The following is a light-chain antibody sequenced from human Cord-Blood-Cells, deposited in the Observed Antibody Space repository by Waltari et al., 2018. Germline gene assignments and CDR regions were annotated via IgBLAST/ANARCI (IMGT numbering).Light chain of an antibody. CDR3: CSYAGSYTWV. CDR1: SSAVGGYNY. V-gene: IGLV2-11*02. J-gene: IGLJ3*02. Sequence: QPALPQPRSLSGSPGQSVTISCPGTSSAVGGYNYVSWYQQHPRTAPKLMIYHVSTRPGRVTARFSGSQADNSASPTISGLQAEDEADYYCCSYAGSYTWVVGGGTKLTVL. CDR2: HVS.